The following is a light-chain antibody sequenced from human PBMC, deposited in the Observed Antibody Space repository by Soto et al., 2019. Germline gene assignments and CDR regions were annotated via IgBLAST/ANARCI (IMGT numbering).Light chain of an antibody. Sequence: DIQMTHSPSSLSASVLYIVTIACHASQDISNYLNWYQQKPGKAPKLLIYDASNLETGVPSRFSGSGSGTDFTFTVSSLQPEDIATYYCQQYDNLPLTFGGGTKV. CDR1: QDISNY. CDR3: QQYDNLPLT. CDR2: DAS. J-gene: IGKJ4*01. V-gene: IGKV1-33*01.